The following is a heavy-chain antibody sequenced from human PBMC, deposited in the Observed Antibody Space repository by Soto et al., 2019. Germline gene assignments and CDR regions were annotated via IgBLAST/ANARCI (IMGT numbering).Heavy chain of an antibody. CDR1: GGSISSGDYY. V-gene: IGHV4-30-4*01. D-gene: IGHD3-22*01. Sequence: SETLSLTCTVSGGSISSGDYYWSWIRQPPGKGLEWIGYIYYSGSTYYNLSLKSRVTISVDTSKNQFSLKLSSVTAADTAVYYCARDRGDSSGLDYWGQGTLVTVSS. J-gene: IGHJ4*02. CDR2: IYYSGST. CDR3: ARDRGDSSGLDY.